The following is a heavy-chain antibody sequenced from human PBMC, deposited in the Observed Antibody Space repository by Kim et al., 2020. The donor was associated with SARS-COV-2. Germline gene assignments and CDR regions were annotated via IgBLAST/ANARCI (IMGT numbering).Heavy chain of an antibody. J-gene: IGHJ4*02. CDR2: ISGDGGTT. CDR1: GFTFDAYA. Sequence: GGSLRLSCAASGFTFDAYAMHWVRQVPGKGLEWVSLISGDGGTTYYADSVKGRFTISRDNGKNSLYLQMSSLRTEDTALYYCVKDISPVTGSHGDYWGQGTLVTVSS. CDR3: VKDISPVTGSHGDY. D-gene: IGHD3-10*01. V-gene: IGHV3-43*02.